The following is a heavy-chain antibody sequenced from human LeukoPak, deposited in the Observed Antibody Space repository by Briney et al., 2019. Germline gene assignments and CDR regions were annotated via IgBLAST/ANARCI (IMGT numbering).Heavy chain of an antibody. CDR3: ARVLTDYYDSSGYPDY. Sequence: ASVKVSCKASGYTFSSDGISWVRQAPGQGLEWMGWISAYNGNTNYAQKLQGRVTMTTDTSTSTAYMELRSLRSDDTAVYYCARVLTDYYDSSGYPDYWGQGTLVTVSS. D-gene: IGHD3-22*01. J-gene: IGHJ4*02. CDR1: GYTFSSDG. CDR2: ISAYNGNT. V-gene: IGHV1-18*01.